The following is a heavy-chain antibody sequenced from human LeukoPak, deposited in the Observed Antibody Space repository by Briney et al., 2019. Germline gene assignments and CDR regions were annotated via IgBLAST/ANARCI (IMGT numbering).Heavy chain of an antibody. CDR1: GGSFSGYY. Sequence: SETLSLTCAVYGGSFSGYYWSWIRQPPGKGLEWIGEINHSGSTNYNPSLKSRVTISVDTSKNQFSLKLSSVTAADTAVYYCARVGLMVYAGMIDYWGQGTLVTVSS. D-gene: IGHD2-8*01. V-gene: IGHV4-34*01. CDR3: ARVGLMVYAGMIDY. CDR2: INHSGST. J-gene: IGHJ4*02.